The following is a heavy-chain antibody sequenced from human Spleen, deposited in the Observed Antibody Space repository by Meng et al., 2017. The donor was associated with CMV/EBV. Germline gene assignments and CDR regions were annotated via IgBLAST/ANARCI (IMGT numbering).Heavy chain of an antibody. CDR2: ISSRGSYT. CDR3: ANQLLYDA. Sequence: GGSLRLSCAASGFTFSSFSSYDMNWVRQAPGKGLEWVSSISSRGSYTYYADSVKGRFTISRDNSKNTLYLQVNCLRAEHTAVYYCANQLLYDALGQGTLVTVSP. D-gene: IGHD4-23*01. V-gene: IGHV3-23*01. J-gene: IGHJ5*02. CDR1: GFTFSSFSSYD.